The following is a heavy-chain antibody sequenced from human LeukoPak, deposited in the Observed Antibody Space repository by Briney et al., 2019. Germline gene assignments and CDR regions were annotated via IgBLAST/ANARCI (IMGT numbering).Heavy chain of an antibody. V-gene: IGHV1-46*01. D-gene: IGHD3-9*01. CDR3: ARGSGEVGVLRYFDWLYVIDY. Sequence: ASVKVSCKASGYTFTSYYMHWVRQAPGQGLEWMGIINPSGGSTSYAQKFQGRVTMTRDTSISTAYMELSRLRSDDTAVYYCARGSGEVGVLRYFDWLYVIDYWGQGTLVTVSS. CDR1: GYTFTSYY. J-gene: IGHJ4*02. CDR2: INPSGGST.